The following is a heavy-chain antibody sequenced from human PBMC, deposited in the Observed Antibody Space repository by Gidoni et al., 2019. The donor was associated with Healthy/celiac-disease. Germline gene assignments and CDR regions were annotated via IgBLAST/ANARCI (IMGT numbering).Heavy chain of an antibody. CDR1: GFTFSSYG. CDR2: ISYDGSNK. J-gene: IGHJ1*01. CDR3: AKDPNYYDSTTPLH. D-gene: IGHD3-22*01. V-gene: IGHV3-30*18. Sequence: QVQLVESGGGVVQPGRSLRLSCAAAGFTFSSYGMHWVRQAPGKGLEWVAVISYDGSNKYYADSVKGRFTISRDNSKNTLYLQMNSLRAEDTAVYYCAKDPNYYDSTTPLHWGQGTLVTVSS.